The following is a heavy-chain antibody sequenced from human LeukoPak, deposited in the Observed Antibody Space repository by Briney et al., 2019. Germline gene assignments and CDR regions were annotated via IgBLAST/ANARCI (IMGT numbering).Heavy chain of an antibody. D-gene: IGHD3-16*01. J-gene: IGHJ3*02. CDR1: GFTFSSYW. Sequence: PGRSLRLSCAASGFTFSSYWMHWVRQAPGKGLVWVSRINSDGSSTTYADSLKGRFTFSRDNAKNTLYLQMNSLRVDDTAVYYCARDGGDRRLGAFDIWGQGTMVTVSS. CDR2: INSDGSST. V-gene: IGHV3-74*01. CDR3: ARDGGDRRLGAFDI.